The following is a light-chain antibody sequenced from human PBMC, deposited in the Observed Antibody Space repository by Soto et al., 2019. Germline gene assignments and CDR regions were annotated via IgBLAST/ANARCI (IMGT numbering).Light chain of an antibody. CDR3: QQYNDWPHIFT. J-gene: IGKJ3*01. CDR1: RSVDTN. CDR2: GAF. Sequence: EIVMTQSPGTLSVSLGESVTLSCRASRSVDTNIAWYQHKPGQAPRLLVYGAFTRATDIPARFSGSGSGTEVMLNISSLQSEDSAVYYCQQYNDWPHIFTFGQGTKVDLK. V-gene: IGKV3D-15*01.